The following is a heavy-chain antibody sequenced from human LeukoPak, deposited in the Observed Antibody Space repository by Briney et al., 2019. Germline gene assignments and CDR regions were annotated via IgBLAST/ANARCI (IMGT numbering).Heavy chain of an antibody. CDR3: ARDPPPGYSGYAGYMDV. D-gene: IGHD5-12*01. J-gene: IGHJ6*03. CDR2: ISSSSSTI. CDR1: GFTFSSYS. Sequence: GGSLRLSCAASGFTFSSYSMNWVRQAAGKGLEWVSYISSSSSTIYYADSVKGRFTISRDNAKNSLYLQMNSLRAEDTAVYYCARDPPPGYSGYAGYMDVWGKGTTVTVSS. V-gene: IGHV3-48*01.